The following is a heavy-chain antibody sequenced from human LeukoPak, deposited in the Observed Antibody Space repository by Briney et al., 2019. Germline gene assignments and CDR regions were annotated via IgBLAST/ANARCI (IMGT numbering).Heavy chain of an antibody. J-gene: IGHJ3*02. CDR2: LYTSGSS. CDR1: GGSISSYY. CDR3: ARGCYGDYSAFDI. D-gene: IGHD4-17*01. V-gene: IGHV4-4*07. Sequence: PSETLSLTCTVSGGSISSYYWSWIRQSAGKGLEWIGLLYTSGSSNYNPSLKSRVTMSVDTSKNQFSLNLSSVTAADTAVYYCARGCYGDYSAFDIWGQGTMVTVSS.